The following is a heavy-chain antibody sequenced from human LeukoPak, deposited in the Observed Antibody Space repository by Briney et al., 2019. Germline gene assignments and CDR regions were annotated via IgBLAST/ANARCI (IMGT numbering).Heavy chain of an antibody. V-gene: IGHV3-21*01. CDR2: ISSSSSYI. CDR1: GFTFSSYS. CDR3: ASDLGYSSSWSSAFDI. D-gene: IGHD6-13*01. J-gene: IGHJ3*02. Sequence: PGGSLRLSCAASGFTFSSYSMNWVRQAPGKGLEWVSSISSSSSYIYYADSVKGRFTISRDNAKNSLCLQMNSLRAEDTAVYYCASDLGYSSSWSSAFDIWGQGTMVTVSS.